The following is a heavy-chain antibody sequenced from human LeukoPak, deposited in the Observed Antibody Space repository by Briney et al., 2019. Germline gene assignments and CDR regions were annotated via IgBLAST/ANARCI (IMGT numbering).Heavy chain of an antibody. CDR2: ISGRGDTT. Sequence: GGSLRLSRAASGFTFGSYAMTWVRQAPGRGLEWVSAISGRGDTTYYADSVKGRFTISRDNSKNTLYLQMNSLRAEDTAVYYCAKRGAVAGTLSYYAMDVWGQGTTVTVS. V-gene: IGHV3-23*01. D-gene: IGHD6-19*01. CDR1: GFTFGSYA. J-gene: IGHJ6*02. CDR3: AKRGAVAGTLSYYAMDV.